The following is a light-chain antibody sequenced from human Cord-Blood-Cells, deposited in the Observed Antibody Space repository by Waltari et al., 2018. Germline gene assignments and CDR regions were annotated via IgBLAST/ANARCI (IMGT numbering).Light chain of an antibody. V-gene: IGLV2-11*01. CDR1: SSDVGGYNY. J-gene: IGLJ3*02. CDR2: DVS. CDR3: CSYAGSYTWV. Sequence: QSALTQPRSVSGSPGQSVTIPCTGTSSDVGGYNYVSWYQKHPGKAPKLMIYDVSKRPSVVPDRFSGSKSGNTASLTISGLQAEDEADYYCCSYAGSYTWVFGGGTKLTVL.